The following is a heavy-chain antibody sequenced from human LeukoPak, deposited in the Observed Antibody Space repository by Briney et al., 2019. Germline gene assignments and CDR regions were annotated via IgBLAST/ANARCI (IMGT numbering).Heavy chain of an antibody. V-gene: IGHV3-9*01. Sequence: PGGSLRLSCAASGFTFDDYAMHWVRQAPGKGLEWVSGISWNSGSIGYADSVKGRFTISRDNAKNSLYLQMNSLRAEDTALYYCAKGKDYSNYWYFDLWGRGTLVTVSS. CDR2: ISWNSGSI. D-gene: IGHD4-11*01. CDR3: AKGKDYSNYWYFDL. CDR1: GFTFDDYA. J-gene: IGHJ2*01.